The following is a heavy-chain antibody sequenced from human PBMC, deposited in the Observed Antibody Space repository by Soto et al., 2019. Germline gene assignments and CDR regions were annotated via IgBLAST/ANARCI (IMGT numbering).Heavy chain of an antibody. Sequence: GGSLRLSCAASGFTFSNYGMHWVRQAPGKGLEWVAVIWYDGSNKYYADSVKGRFTISRDNSKNTLYLQMNSLRAEDTAVYYCAREYYDFWSGSPGIYYYYGMDVWGQGTTVTVSS. J-gene: IGHJ6*02. CDR1: GFTFSNYG. D-gene: IGHD3-3*01. CDR3: AREYYDFWSGSPGIYYYYGMDV. CDR2: IWYDGSNK. V-gene: IGHV3-33*01.